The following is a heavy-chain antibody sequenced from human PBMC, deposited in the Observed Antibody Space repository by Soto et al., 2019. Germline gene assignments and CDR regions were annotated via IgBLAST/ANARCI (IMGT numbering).Heavy chain of an antibody. CDR3: GRLEGLATISYYFDY. CDR1: GGSVSSSSYY. V-gene: IGHV4-39*01. CDR2: VYYSGST. J-gene: IGHJ4*02. Sequence: SETLSLTCTVSGGSVSSSSYYWGWVRQPPGKGLEWIGSVYYSGSTYYNPSLESRVTISVDKSKNRFSLKLMSLSAADTAVYNCGRLEGLATISYYFDYWGQGALVTVSS. D-gene: IGHD3-9*01.